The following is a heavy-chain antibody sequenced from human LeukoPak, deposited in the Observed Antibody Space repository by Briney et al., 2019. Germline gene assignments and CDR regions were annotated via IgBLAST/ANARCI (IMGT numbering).Heavy chain of an antibody. J-gene: IGHJ5*02. D-gene: IGHD4-23*01. Sequence: QPGRSLRLSCAASGFTFSSYGMHWVRQAPGKGLEWVAVISYDGSNRYYADSVKGRFTISRDNSKNTLYLQMNSLRPEDTAVYYCAKASNSGPYNWFDPWGRGTLLTVSS. CDR3: AKASNSGPYNWFDP. CDR1: GFTFSSYG. V-gene: IGHV3-30*18. CDR2: ISYDGSNR.